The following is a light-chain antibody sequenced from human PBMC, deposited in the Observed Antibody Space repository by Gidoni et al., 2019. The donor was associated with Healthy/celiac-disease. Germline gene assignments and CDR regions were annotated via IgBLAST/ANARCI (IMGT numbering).Light chain of an antibody. CDR2: AAS. J-gene: IGKJ5*01. CDR3: QQSYSNPIT. V-gene: IGKV1-39*01. Sequence: DLQLPPSPSSLSASVGDRVTITCRASQSISSYLNWYPQKPGKAPKLLIYAASSLQSGVPSRFRGSGSGTDFTLTISSLQPEDFATDYCQQSYSNPITFGQGTRLEMK. CDR1: QSISSY.